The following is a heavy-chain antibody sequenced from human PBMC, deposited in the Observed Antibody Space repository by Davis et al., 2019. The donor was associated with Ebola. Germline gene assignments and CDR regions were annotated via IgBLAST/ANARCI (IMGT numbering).Heavy chain of an antibody. V-gene: IGHV4-30-4*01. D-gene: IGHD3-22*01. CDR1: GGSISSGDYY. J-gene: IGHJ4*02. CDR3: ARVGGRDYDSNNFDY. CDR2: IYYSGST. Sequence: LRLSCTVSGGSISSGDYYWSWIRQPPGKGLEWIGYIYYSGSTYYNPSLKSRVTISVDTSKNQFSLKLSSVTAADTAVYYCARVGGRDYDSNNFDYWGQGTLVTVSS.